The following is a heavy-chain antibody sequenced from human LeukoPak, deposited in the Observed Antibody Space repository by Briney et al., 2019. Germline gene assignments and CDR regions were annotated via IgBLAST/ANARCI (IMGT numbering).Heavy chain of an antibody. Sequence: SETLSLTCSVSGGSIRSYYWSWIRQPPGKGPEWIGYIHYSGSTNYNPSLKSRVTISVDTSKNQFSLKLSSVTAADTAVYYCARTTEGGYTYDYFYYYYMDVWGKGTTVTISS. CDR1: GGSIRSYY. CDR2: IHYSGST. V-gene: IGHV4-59*01. D-gene: IGHD5-18*01. J-gene: IGHJ6*03. CDR3: ARTTEGGYTYDYFYYYYMDV.